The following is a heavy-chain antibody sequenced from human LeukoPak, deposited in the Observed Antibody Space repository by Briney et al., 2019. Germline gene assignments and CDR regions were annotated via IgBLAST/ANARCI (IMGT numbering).Heavy chain of an antibody. J-gene: IGHJ4*02. CDR3: ARSKWFGESGFDF. D-gene: IGHD3-10*01. V-gene: IGHV3-21*01. Sequence: GGSLRLSCAASGFTFSSYSMNWVRQAPGKGLEWVSSISSSSSYIYYTNSLKGRFTISRDNARNSLYLQMNSLRAEDTAVYYCARSKWFGESGFDFWGQGTLVTVSS. CDR2: ISSSSSYI. CDR1: GFTFSSYS.